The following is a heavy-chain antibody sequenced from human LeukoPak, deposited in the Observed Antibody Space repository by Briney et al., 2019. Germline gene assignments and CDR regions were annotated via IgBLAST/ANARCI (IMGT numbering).Heavy chain of an antibody. Sequence: GGSLRLSCAASGFTLSSYAMSWVRQAPGKGLEGVSAISASGGSTYYADSVKGRFTISRDNSRNTLYLQMNSLRAEDTAIYYCAKHGPGRINWGAFDIWGQGTMVTVSS. CDR1: GFTLSSYA. V-gene: IGHV3-23*01. D-gene: IGHD3-10*01. J-gene: IGHJ3*02. CDR3: AKHGPGRINWGAFDI. CDR2: ISASGGST.